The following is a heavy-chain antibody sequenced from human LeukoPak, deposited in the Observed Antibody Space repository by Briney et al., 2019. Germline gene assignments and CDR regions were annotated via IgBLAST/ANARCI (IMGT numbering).Heavy chain of an antibody. CDR2: TYYRSKWYN. Sequence: SQTLSLTCAISGDSVSSNSAAWNWIRQSPSRGLEWLGRTYYRSKWYNDYAVSVKSRITINPDTSKNQFSLQLNSVTPEDRAVYYCARDRPPLYGGNGLFDYWGQGTLVTVSS. D-gene: IGHD4-23*01. CDR3: ARDRPPLYGGNGLFDY. CDR1: GDSVSSNSAA. V-gene: IGHV6-1*01. J-gene: IGHJ4*02.